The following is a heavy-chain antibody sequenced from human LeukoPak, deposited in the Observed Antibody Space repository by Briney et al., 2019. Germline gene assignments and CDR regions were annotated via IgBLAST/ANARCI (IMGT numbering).Heavy chain of an antibody. Sequence: KASETLSLTCTVSGGSVSSGSYYWSWIRQPPGKGLEWIGEINHSGSTNYNPSLKSRVTISVDTSKNQFSLKLSSVTAADTAVYFCASSPHDCTGGRCYWYFDLWGRGTLVTVSS. CDR2: INHSGST. V-gene: IGHV4-61*01. CDR1: GGSVSSGSYY. CDR3: ASSPHDCTGGRCYWYFDL. D-gene: IGHD2-8*02. J-gene: IGHJ2*01.